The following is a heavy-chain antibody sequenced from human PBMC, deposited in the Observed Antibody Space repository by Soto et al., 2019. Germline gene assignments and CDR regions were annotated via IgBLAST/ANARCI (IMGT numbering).Heavy chain of an antibody. CDR2: ISYDGSNK. D-gene: IGHD2-2*01. V-gene: IGHV3-30-3*01. CDR1: GFTFSSYA. Sequence: QVQLMESGGGVVQPGRSLRLSCAASGFTFSSYAMHWVRQAPGKGLEWVAVISYDGSNKYYADSVKGRFTISRDNSKNTLYLQMNSLRAEDTAVYYCARIGCSSTSCYRGYYYYGMDVWGQGTTVTVSS. J-gene: IGHJ6*02. CDR3: ARIGCSSTSCYRGYYYYGMDV.